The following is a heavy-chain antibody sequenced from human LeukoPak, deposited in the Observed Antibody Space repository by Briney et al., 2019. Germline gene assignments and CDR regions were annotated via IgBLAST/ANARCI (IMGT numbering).Heavy chain of an antibody. V-gene: IGHV4-38-2*02. CDR1: GYSIRSGYH. D-gene: IGHD2-8*02. Sequence: PSETLSLTCDVSGYSIRSGYHWGWIRQAPGKGLEWIGTVYHTGNTYYNPSLRRRVTISVDTSKNQFSLRLYSVTAADTAVYYCARDPRWLTPDCTGPGCLVNWFDPWGQGTLVTVSS. CDR2: VYHTGNT. J-gene: IGHJ5*02. CDR3: ARDPRWLTPDCTGPGCLVNWFDP.